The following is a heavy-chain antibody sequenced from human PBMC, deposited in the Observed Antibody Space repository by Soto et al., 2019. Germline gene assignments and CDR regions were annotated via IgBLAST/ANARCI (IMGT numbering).Heavy chain of an antibody. D-gene: IGHD6-19*01. J-gene: IGHJ4*02. CDR3: ARDGAVAGNVNFDY. Sequence: QVQLVQSGAEVKKPGDSVKVSCKASGYTFTNYAIHWVRQVPGQRPEWMGWINAGNAKTKYSQKFHGRVTISRDTSARTGDMELTTLGSEDTAVYYCARDGAVAGNVNFDYWGQGALVTVSS. V-gene: IGHV1-3*01. CDR1: GYTFTNYA. CDR2: INAGNAKT.